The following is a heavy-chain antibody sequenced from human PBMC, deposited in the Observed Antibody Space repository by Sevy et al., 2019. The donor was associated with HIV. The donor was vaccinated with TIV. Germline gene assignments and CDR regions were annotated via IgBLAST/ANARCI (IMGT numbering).Heavy chain of an antibody. V-gene: IGHV2-5*01. D-gene: IGHD6-13*01. CDR2: IYWNDDK. Sequence: SGPTLVKPTQTLTLTCTFSGFSLSTSGVGVGWIRQPPGKALEWLAIIYWNDDKRYSPSLKSRLTITKDTSKNQVVLTMTNMDPVDTATYYWARTQLVRGGFDYWGQGTLVTISS. CDR1: GFSLSTSGVG. J-gene: IGHJ4*02. CDR3: ARTQLVRGGFDY.